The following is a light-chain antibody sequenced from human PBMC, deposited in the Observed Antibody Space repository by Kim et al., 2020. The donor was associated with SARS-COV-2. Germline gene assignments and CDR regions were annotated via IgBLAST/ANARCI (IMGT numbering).Light chain of an antibody. Sequence: EIVLTQSPGTLSLSPGERATLSCRASQSVSSSYLAWYQHKPGQAPRLLIYGASSRATGIPDRFSGSGSGTDFTLTIRRLEPEDFAVYYCQQYGSLPRTFGQGTKLEI. CDR3: QQYGSLPRT. CDR1: QSVSSSY. J-gene: IGKJ2*01. CDR2: GAS. V-gene: IGKV3-20*01.